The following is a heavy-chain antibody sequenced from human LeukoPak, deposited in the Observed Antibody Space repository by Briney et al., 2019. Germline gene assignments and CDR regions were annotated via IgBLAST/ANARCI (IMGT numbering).Heavy chain of an antibody. Sequence: SETLSLTCTVSGGSISSSSYYWGWIRQPPGKGLEWIGEIYHSGSTNYNPSLKSRVTISVDKSKNQFSLKLSSVTAADTAVYYCARVQSYYYDSSGPPFDYWGQGTLVTVSS. CDR1: GGSISSSSYY. D-gene: IGHD3-22*01. CDR2: IYHSGST. V-gene: IGHV4-39*07. CDR3: ARVQSYYYDSSGPPFDY. J-gene: IGHJ4*02.